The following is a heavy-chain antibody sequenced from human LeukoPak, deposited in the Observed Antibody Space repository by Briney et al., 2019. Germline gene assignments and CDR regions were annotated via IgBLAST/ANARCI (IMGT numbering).Heavy chain of an antibody. CDR1: GFTFNDYA. Sequence: GGSLRLSCAASGFTFNDYAMHWVRQAPGKGLEWVAIILYDGSNKYGADSVKGRFTISRDNSRNTLYLQMNSLRPEDTAVYYCARGYCSSTSCPRHHFDYWGQGTLVTVSS. J-gene: IGHJ4*02. D-gene: IGHD2-2*01. V-gene: IGHV3-30-3*01. CDR3: ARGYCSSTSCPRHHFDY. CDR2: ILYDGSNK.